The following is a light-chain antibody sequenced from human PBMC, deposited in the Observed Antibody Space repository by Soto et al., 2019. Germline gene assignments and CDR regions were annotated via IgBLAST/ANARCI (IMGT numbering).Light chain of an antibody. J-gene: IGKJ2*01. CDR1: QSISSL. CDR3: QQYNSYSHT. CDR2: DAS. V-gene: IGKV1-5*01. Sequence: DIQMTQSPSTLSASVGDRVTITCRASQSISSLLAWYQQKPGKAPKLLIYDASGLESGVPSKFSGSGSGTEFTLNISSLQPDDFATYYCQQYNSYSHTFGQGTKLEIK.